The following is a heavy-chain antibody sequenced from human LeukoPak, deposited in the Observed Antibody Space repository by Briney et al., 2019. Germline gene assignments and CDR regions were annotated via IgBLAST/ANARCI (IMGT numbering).Heavy chain of an antibody. J-gene: IGHJ4*02. CDR1: GFTFSSYA. CDR3: AKAYSVVEWLSRREYYFDY. V-gene: IGHV3-23*01. D-gene: IGHD3-3*01. Sequence: GGSLRLSCAASGFTFSSYAMSWVRQAPGKGLEWVSAISGSGGSTYNADSVKGRFTISRDNSKNTLYLQMNSLRAEDTAVYYCAKAYSVVEWLSRREYYFDYWGQGTLVTVSS. CDR2: ISGSGGST.